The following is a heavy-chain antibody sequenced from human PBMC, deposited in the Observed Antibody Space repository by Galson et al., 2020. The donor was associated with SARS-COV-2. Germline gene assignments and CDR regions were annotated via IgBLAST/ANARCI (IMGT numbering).Heavy chain of an antibody. CDR2: FYYSGSI. D-gene: IGHD2-15*01. CDR3: ARGLSTSVVVYDGFDL. Sequence: SETLSLTCIVSGGSIKSGDYYWSWVRQPPGKGLEWIGQFYYSGSIYYNPSLKSRLSISYGTSKDQFSLELTSVTAADTAVYYCARGLSTSVVVYDGFDLWGQGTVVSVSS. V-gene: IGHV4-30-4*01. CDR1: GGSIKSGDYY. J-gene: IGHJ3*01.